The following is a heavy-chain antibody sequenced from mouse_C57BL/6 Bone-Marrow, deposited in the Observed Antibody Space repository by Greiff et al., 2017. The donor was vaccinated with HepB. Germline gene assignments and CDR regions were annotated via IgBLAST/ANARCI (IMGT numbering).Heavy chain of an antibody. D-gene: IGHD2-4*01. CDR1: GFSFNTYA. CDR2: IRSKSNNYAT. J-gene: IGHJ2*01. V-gene: IGHV10-1*01. CDR3: VRHNYDYDDPYFDY. Sequence: EVKLVESGGGLVQPKGSLKLSCAASGFSFNTYAMNWVRQAPGKGLEWVAHIRSKSNNYATYYADSVKDRFTISRDDSESMLYLQMNNLKTEDTAMYYCVRHNYDYDDPYFDYWGQGTTLTVSS.